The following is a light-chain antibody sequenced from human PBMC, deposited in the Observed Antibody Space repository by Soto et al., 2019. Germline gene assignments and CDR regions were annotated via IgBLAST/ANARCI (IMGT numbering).Light chain of an antibody. Sequence: DIQMTQSPSSLSASVGDRVTITCQASQDISNYLNWYQQKPGKAPKLLIYDASNLETGVPSRFSGSGSGTGFTFTISSLQPEDIATYYCQQYDNLPWTFGQGTKVDIK. CDR1: QDISNY. J-gene: IGKJ1*01. V-gene: IGKV1-33*01. CDR2: DAS. CDR3: QQYDNLPWT.